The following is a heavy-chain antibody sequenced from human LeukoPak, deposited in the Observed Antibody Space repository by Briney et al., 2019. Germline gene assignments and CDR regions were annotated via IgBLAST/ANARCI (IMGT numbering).Heavy chain of an antibody. J-gene: IGHJ5*02. CDR3: ARGASYYYDSSGSAPSVGWFDP. CDR2: IIPIFGTA. D-gene: IGHD3-22*01. Sequence: SVKVSCKASGGTFSSYAISWVRQAPGQGLEWMGGIIPIFGTANYAQKFQGRVTITADESTSTAYMELSSLRSEDTAVYYCARGASYYYDSSGSAPSVGWFDPWGQGTPVTVSS. V-gene: IGHV1-69*01. CDR1: GGTFSSYA.